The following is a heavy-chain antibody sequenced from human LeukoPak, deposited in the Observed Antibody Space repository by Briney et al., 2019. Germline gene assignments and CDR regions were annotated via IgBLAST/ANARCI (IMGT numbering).Heavy chain of an antibody. D-gene: IGHD5-24*01. CDR1: GFTFSSYS. V-gene: IGHV3-48*01. CDR3: ARDGRMATTDTEQFDY. CDR2: ISSSSSTM. Sequence: GGSLRLSCAASGFTFSSYSMNWVRQAPGKGLEWVSYISSSSSTMYYADSVKGRFSISRDNAKNSLYLQMNSLRAEDTAVYFCARDGRMATTDTEQFDYWGQGTLVTVSS. J-gene: IGHJ4*02.